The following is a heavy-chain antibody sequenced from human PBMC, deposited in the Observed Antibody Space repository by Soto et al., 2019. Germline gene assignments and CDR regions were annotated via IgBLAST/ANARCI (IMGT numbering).Heavy chain of an antibody. CDR3: ASFRFGESPSYYYYYGMDV. Sequence: GESLKISCKGSGYSFTSYWISWVRQMPGKGLEWMGRIDPSDSYTNYSPSFQGHVTISADKSISTAYLQWSSLKASDTAMYYCASFRFGESPSYYYYYGMDVWGQGTTVTVSS. V-gene: IGHV5-10-1*01. CDR1: GYSFTSYW. CDR2: IDPSDSYT. D-gene: IGHD3-10*01. J-gene: IGHJ6*02.